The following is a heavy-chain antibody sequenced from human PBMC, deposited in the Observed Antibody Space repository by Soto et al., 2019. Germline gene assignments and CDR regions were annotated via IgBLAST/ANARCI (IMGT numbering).Heavy chain of an antibody. CDR1: GFTFSSYA. D-gene: IGHD3-10*01. CDR3: ASLYGSGLGWLDY. CDR2: ISYDVSNK. Sequence: GGSLRLSCAASGFTFSSYAMHWVRQAPGKGLEWVAVISYDVSNKYYADSVKGRFTISRDYSKNTLYLQMNSLRAEDTAVYYCASLYGSGLGWLDYWGQGTLVTVSS. J-gene: IGHJ4*02. V-gene: IGHV3-30-3*01.